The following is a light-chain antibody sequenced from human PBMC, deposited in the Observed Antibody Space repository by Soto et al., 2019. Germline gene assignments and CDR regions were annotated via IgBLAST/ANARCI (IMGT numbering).Light chain of an antibody. J-gene: IGLJ2*01. V-gene: IGLV2-8*01. CDR3: SLYAGTHSVV. Sequence: QSVLTQPPSASGSPGQSVAISCTGTSSDIGAYKFVSWYQQHPGKAPKLIIYEVSIRPSGVPDRFSGSKNGNTASLTVSGLLAEDEADYYCSLYAGTHSVVFGGGTKLTVL. CDR2: EVS. CDR1: SSDIGAYKF.